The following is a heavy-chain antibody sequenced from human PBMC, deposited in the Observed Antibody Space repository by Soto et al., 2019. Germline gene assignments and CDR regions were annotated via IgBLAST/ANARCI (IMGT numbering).Heavy chain of an antibody. CDR3: ARGAPLPITIFGVGKEDYYYMDV. D-gene: IGHD3-3*01. CDR2: ISSSSSYI. CDR1: GFTFSSYS. J-gene: IGHJ6*03. Sequence: GGSLRLSCAASGFTFSSYSMNWVRQAPGKGLEWVSSISSSSSYIYYADSVKGRFTISRDNAKNSLYLQMNSLRAEDTAVYYCARGAPLPITIFGVGKEDYYYMDVWGKGTTVTVSS. V-gene: IGHV3-21*01.